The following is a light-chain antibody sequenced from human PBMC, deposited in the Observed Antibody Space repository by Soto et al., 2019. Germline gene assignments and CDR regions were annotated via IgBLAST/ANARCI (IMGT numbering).Light chain of an antibody. J-gene: IGKJ1*01. CDR2: GAS. Sequence: EIVLTQSPGTLSLSPGERATLSCGASQSVSRRYLAWFQQKPGQAPRLLIYGASSRATGVPDRFTGSGSGTDFTLTITRLEPGDFAVYYCQQYNNWPRTFGQGTKVDIK. CDR3: QQYNNWPRT. CDR1: QSVSRRY. V-gene: IGKV3-20*01.